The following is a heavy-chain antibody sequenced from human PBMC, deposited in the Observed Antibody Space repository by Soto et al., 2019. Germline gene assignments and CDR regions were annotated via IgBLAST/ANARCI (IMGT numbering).Heavy chain of an antibody. D-gene: IGHD3-10*02. CDR2: ISGYNGNT. CDR1: GYPFNNYG. Sequence: QVQLLQSGGEVKKPGSSVEVSCTTSGYPFNNYGITWVRQAPGQGLEWMGWISGYNGNTNYAKKFQDRLTMTLDTSTSTAYMERRSLRADDTAVYFCARSVRVASPGDYWGQGTLATVSS. J-gene: IGHJ4*02. V-gene: IGHV1-18*04. CDR3: ARSVRVASPGDY.